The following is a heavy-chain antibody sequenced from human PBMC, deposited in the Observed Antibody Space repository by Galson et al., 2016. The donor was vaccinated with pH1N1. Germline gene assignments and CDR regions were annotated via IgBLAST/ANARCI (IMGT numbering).Heavy chain of an antibody. CDR2: ISYDGSNK. CDR3: AKVVRGSSWPSFDY. J-gene: IGHJ4*02. D-gene: IGHD6-13*01. CDR1: GFAVSSNY. V-gene: IGHV3-30*18. Sequence: SLRLSCAASGFAVSSNYMSWVRQAPGKGLEWVAVISYDGSNKYYADSVKGRFTISRDNSKNTLYLQMNSLRAEDTAVYYCAKVVRGSSWPSFDYWGQGTLVTVSS.